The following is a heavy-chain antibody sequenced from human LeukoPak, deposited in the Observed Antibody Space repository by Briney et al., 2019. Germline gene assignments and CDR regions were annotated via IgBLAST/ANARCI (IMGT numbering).Heavy chain of an antibody. CDR1: GGTFSSYT. CDR2: IIPILGIA. J-gene: IGHJ4*02. Sequence: VASVKVSCKASGGTFSSYTISWVRQAPGQGLEWMGRIIPILGIANYAQKFQGRVTITADKSTSTAYMELSSLRSEDTAVYYCARNAPGYCSGGSCYSGYYFVYWGQGTLVTVSS. D-gene: IGHD2-15*01. V-gene: IGHV1-69*02. CDR3: ARNAPGYCSGGSCYSGYYFVY.